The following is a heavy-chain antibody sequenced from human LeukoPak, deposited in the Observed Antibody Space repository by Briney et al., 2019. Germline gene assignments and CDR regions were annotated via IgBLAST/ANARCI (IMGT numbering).Heavy chain of an antibody. CDR2: INYNGST. CDR3: ASFPTRFKRDGYNKLDFDY. CDR1: GGSFSAYY. D-gene: IGHD5-24*01. Sequence: PSETLSLTYAVYGGSFSAYYWSWIRHPPAKGLEYIGEINYNGSTNYNPSLSSRATISVDNFKNQFSLELSSVTVWRQVLYSFASFPTRFKRDGYNKLDFDYWGQGTLVTVSS. V-gene: IGHV4-34*01. J-gene: IGHJ4*02.